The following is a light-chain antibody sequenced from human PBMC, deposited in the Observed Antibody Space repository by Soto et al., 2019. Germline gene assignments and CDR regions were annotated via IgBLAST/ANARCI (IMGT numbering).Light chain of an antibody. V-gene: IGLV2-11*01. J-gene: IGLJ3*02. CDR1: SSDVGDYNY. Sequence: QSALTQPRSVSGSPGQSVTISCTGTSSDVGDYNYVSWYQQHTGKAPKLLIYAVNMRPSGVPDRFSGSKSGNTASLTTSGLQAEDEADYSCCSYAGSYTLVFGGGTKLTVL. CDR3: CSYAGSYTLV. CDR2: AVN.